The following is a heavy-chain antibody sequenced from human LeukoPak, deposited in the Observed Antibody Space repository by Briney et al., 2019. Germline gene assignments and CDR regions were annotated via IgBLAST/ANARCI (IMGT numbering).Heavy chain of an antibody. D-gene: IGHD3-22*01. CDR2: ISSDGSNE. CDR3: ARDPGNYYDSSGFYYG. Sequence: GGSLRLSCAASGFIFSAYAMHWVRQAPGEGLEWVAVISSDGSNEYYADSVKGRFTISRDNSKNTLYLQVNSLRPEDTAVYYCARDPGNYYDSSGFYYGWGQGTLVTVSS. CDR1: GFIFSAYA. V-gene: IGHV3-30*01. J-gene: IGHJ4*02.